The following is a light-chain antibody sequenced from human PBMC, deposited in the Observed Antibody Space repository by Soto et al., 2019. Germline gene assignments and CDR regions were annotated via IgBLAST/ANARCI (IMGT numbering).Light chain of an antibody. CDR3: QQYGSYWT. CDR2: DAS. CDR1: QSINRW. J-gene: IGKJ1*01. Sequence: IQMTQSPSTLSASIGDTVTITCRASQSINRWLAWYQQRPGEAPKLLIYDASSLQSGVPSRFSGTGSGTEFTLIISSLQPDDFATYYCQQYGSYWTFGQGTKVDIK. V-gene: IGKV1-5*01.